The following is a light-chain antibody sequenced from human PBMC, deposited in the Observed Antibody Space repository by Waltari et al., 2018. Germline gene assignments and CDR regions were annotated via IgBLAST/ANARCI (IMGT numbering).Light chain of an antibody. V-gene: IGLV2-14*03. J-gene: IGLJ2*01. CDR3: RACKGGNTLV. CDR1: SNDVGAYDY. CDR2: DVM. Sequence: QSALTQPASVSGSPGQSITISCTGTSNDVGAYDYVSWYRQYPGGAPKLMIYDVMNRASGVSDRFSGSKSANTASLTISWLQADDEGDYYGRACKGGNTLVFGGGTKVTVL.